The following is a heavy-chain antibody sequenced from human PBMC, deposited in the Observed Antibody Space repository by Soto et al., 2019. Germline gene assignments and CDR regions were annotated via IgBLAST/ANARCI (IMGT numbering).Heavy chain of an antibody. V-gene: IGHV3-30*18. Sequence: QVQLVESGGGVVQPGRSLRLSCAASGFTFSSYGMHWVRQAPGKGLEWVAVISYDGSNKYYADSVEGRFTISRDNSKNTLYLQMNSLRAEDTAVYYCAKEGVDMVRGVILPFDYWGQGTLVTVSS. J-gene: IGHJ4*02. D-gene: IGHD3-10*01. CDR2: ISYDGSNK. CDR3: AKEGVDMVRGVILPFDY. CDR1: GFTFSSYG.